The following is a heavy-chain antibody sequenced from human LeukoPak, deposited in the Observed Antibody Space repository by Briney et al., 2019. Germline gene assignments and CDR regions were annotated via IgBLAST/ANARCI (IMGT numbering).Heavy chain of an antibody. CDR1: GFTFSTSA. CDR3: ARYLFSDFYFDH. V-gene: IGHV3-30*01. D-gene: IGHD2-21*01. J-gene: IGHJ4*02. CDR2: ISIDGNNP. Sequence: GGSLKLSCAASGFTFSTSAVHWIRQAPGRGLEWVAVISIDGNNPYYADTVKGRFTISRDNSKNTLYLQMTSLKTEDTAVYFCARYLFSDFYFDHWGQGTLVTVSS.